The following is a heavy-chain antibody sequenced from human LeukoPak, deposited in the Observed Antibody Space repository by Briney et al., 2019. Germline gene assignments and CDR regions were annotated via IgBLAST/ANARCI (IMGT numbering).Heavy chain of an antibody. CDR2: ISYDGSNK. Sequence: GGSLRLSCAASGFTFSSYAMHWVRQAPGKGLEWVAVISYDGSNKYYADSVKGRFPISRDNSKNTLYLQMNSLRAEDTAVYYCARARPYVGAFDIWGQGTMVTVSS. CDR3: ARARPYVGAFDI. D-gene: IGHD1-26*01. J-gene: IGHJ3*02. CDR1: GFTFSSYA. V-gene: IGHV3-30-3*01.